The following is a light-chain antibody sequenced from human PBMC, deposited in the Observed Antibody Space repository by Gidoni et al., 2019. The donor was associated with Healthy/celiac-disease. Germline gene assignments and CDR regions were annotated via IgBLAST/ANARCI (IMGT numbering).Light chain of an antibody. Sequence: DIQMTQSPSSLSASVGDRVTITCRASQSISSYLNWSQQKPGKAPKLLIYAASSLQSGVPSRFRGSGSGTDCTLTISRLQTEEVATYYCQQSYSTPRTFGQGTKVEIK. CDR3: QQSYSTPRT. J-gene: IGKJ1*01. V-gene: IGKV1-39*01. CDR2: AAS. CDR1: QSISSY.